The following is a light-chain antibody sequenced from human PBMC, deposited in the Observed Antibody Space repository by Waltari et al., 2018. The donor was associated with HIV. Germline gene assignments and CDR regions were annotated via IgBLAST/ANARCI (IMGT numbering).Light chain of an antibody. CDR1: STDLGDFYNH. CDR2: DVS. CDR3: TSYTGSKTWL. V-gene: IGLV2-14*01. J-gene: IGLJ3*02. Sequence: QSALTQPASVSASPGQSITISCTGSSTDLGDFYNHVSWYQHHPDKAPKLIIYDVSNRPSEISSRFSGAKSGNTASLTISAVRPEDEADYYCTSYTGSKTWLFGGWTTLTVL.